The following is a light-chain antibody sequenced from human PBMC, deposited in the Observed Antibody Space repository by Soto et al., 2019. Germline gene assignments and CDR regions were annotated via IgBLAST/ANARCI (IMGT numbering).Light chain of an antibody. J-gene: IGKJ1*01. CDR2: GAS. CDR1: QSISTK. CDR3: QQRSDWPWT. V-gene: IGKV3-15*01. Sequence: EIVMPQSPATLSMSPGERATLSCRASQSISTKVAWYQQKPGQAPRLLIYGASTRATGVPARFSGSGSGTEFTLSISNLEPEDFAVYYCQQRSDWPWTLGQGTKVDI.